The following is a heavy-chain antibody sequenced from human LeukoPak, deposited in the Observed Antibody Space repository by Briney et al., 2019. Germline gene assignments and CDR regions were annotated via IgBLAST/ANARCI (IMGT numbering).Heavy chain of an antibody. CDR3: ARERAAAFDY. CDR1: GLTFSSYA. J-gene: IGHJ4*02. D-gene: IGHD6-13*01. V-gene: IGHV3-30*04. Sequence: GRSLRLSCAASGLTFSSYAMHWVRQAPGKGLEWVAVISYDGSNKYYADSVKGRFTISRDNSKNTLYLQMNSLRAEDTAVYYCARERAAAFDYWGQGTLVTVSS. CDR2: ISYDGSNK.